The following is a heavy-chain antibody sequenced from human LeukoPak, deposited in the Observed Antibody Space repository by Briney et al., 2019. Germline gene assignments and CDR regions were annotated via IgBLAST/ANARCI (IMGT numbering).Heavy chain of an antibody. CDR3: ARDAREPSSSIRVFAY. J-gene: IGHJ4*02. CDR2: INHSGST. V-gene: IGHV4-34*01. CDR1: GGSFSGYY. D-gene: IGHD3-10*01. Sequence: SATRSLTCAVYGGSFSGYYWSWIRQPPGKGLEWIGEINHSGSTNYNPSLKSRVTISVDTSKNQFSLKLSSVTAADTAVYYCARDAREPSSSIRVFAYWVQGTIVTVSS.